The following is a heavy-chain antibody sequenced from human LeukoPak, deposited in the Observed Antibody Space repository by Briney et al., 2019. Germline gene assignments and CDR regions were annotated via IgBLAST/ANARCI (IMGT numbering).Heavy chain of an antibody. J-gene: IGHJ4*02. CDR2: ISGSGDST. V-gene: IGHV3-23*01. CDR1: GFTFSSYG. CDR3: AKDQVDCSSSSCYERGFDY. D-gene: IGHD2-2*01. Sequence: GGPLRLSCAASGFTFSSYGMSWVRQAPGKGLEWVSAISGSGDSTYNADSVKGRFTISRDNSKNTLYLQMTSLRDEDTAVYYCAKDQVDCSSSSCYERGFDYWGQGTLVTVSS.